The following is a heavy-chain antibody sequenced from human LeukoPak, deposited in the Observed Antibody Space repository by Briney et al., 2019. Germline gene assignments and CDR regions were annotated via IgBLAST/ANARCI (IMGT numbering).Heavy chain of an antibody. Sequence: GGSLRLSCAASGFTFSDYWMHWVRQAPGKGLVRVSRINSEGSSTSYADSVKGRFTISRDNAKNTLYLQMDSLRAEDTAVYYCATYYYGSGSYLFDQWGQGTLVTVSS. V-gene: IGHV3-74*01. D-gene: IGHD3-10*01. CDR3: ATYYYGSGSYLFDQ. CDR2: INSEGSST. J-gene: IGHJ4*02. CDR1: GFTFSDYW.